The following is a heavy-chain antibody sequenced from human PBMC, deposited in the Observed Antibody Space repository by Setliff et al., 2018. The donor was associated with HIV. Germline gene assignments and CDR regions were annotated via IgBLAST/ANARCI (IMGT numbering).Heavy chain of an antibody. V-gene: IGHV4-59*11. J-gene: IGHJ5*01. CDR2: ISYSGST. Sequence: PSETLSLTCTVSGGSISSHYWSWVRQTPGKGLEWIGSISYSGSTNHNPSLKSRVTISIDTSKNQFSLKLTSVTSADTAVYYCARGVKPRVVLMSYVTGRFDSWGQGTLVTVSS. D-gene: IGHD3-10*02. CDR3: ARGVKPRVVLMSYVTGRFDS. CDR1: GGSISSHY.